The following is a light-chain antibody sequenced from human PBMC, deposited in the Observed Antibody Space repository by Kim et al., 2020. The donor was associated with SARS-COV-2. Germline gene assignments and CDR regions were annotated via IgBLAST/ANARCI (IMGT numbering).Light chain of an antibody. V-gene: IGLV3-19*01. CDR1: SLRSYY. Sequence: SSELTQDPAVSVALGQTVRITCQGDSLRSYYATWYQQKPGQAPILVIYGKNNRPSGIPDRFSGSSSGNTASLTITGTQAGDEADYYCNSRASNDNGVFGGGTQLTVL. J-gene: IGLJ2*01. CDR2: GKN. CDR3: NSRASNDNGV.